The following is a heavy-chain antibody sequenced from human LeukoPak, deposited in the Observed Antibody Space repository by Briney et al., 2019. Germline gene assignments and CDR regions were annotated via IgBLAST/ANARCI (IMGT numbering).Heavy chain of an antibody. J-gene: IGHJ4*02. Sequence: SVKVSCKASGYTFTGYYMHWVRQAPGQGLEWMGRIIPILGIANYAQKFQGRVTITADKSTSTAYMELSSLRSEDTAVYYCARSSIAVAGAVDYWGQGTLVTVSS. D-gene: IGHD6-19*01. V-gene: IGHV1-69*02. CDR1: GYTFTGYY. CDR3: ARSSIAVAGAVDY. CDR2: IIPILGIA.